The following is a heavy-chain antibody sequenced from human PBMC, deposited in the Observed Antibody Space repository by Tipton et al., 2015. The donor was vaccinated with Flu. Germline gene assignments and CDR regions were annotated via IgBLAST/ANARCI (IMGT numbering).Heavy chain of an antibody. CDR2: IYYSGST. CDR1: GGSISSYY. CDR3: ARDSMPPGDAFDI. J-gene: IGHJ3*02. V-gene: IGHV4-59*01. D-gene: IGHD2/OR15-2a*01. Sequence: TLSLTCAVYGGSISSYYWSWIRQPPGKGLEWIGYIYYSGSTNYNPSLKSRVTISVDTSKNQFSLKLSSVTAADTAVYYCARDSMPPGDAFDIWGQGTMVTVSS.